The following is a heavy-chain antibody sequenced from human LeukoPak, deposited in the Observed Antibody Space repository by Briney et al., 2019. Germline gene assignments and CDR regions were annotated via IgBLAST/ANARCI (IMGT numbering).Heavy chain of an antibody. CDR3: ARGSSMMIVAPGY. V-gene: IGHV3-53*01. D-gene: IGHD3-22*01. CDR1: GFAVSSNY. CDR2: LYSNNIT. Sequence: GRSLRLSCEASGFAVSSNYMSWVRQAPGKGLEWVSVLYSNNITYYADSVKGRFTISRDNSKNTLYLQMNSLRADDAAVYYCARGSSMMIVAPGYWGQGTLVTVSS. J-gene: IGHJ4*02.